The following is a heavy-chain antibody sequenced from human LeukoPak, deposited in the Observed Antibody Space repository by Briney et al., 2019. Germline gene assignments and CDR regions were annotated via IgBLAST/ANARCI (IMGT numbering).Heavy chain of an antibody. CDR3: ARWEIYCSGGSCYSGAFDI. V-gene: IGHV4-59*08. J-gene: IGHJ3*02. Sequence: PSETLSLTCTVSGGSISGYYWSWIRQPPGKGLEWIGYIYYSGSTNYNPSLKSRVTISVDTSKNQFSLKLSSVTAADTAVYYCARWEIYCSGGSCYSGAFDIWGQGTMVTVSS. CDR1: GGSISGYY. CDR2: IYYSGST. D-gene: IGHD2-15*01.